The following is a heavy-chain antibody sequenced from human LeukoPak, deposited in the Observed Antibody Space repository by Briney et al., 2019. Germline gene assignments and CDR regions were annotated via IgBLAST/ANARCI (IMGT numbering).Heavy chain of an antibody. CDR2: IRYDGSNK. D-gene: IGHD6-13*01. CDR3: AKSDSSSLYWFDP. J-gene: IGHJ5*02. CDR1: GFTFSSYG. Sequence: GGSLRLSCAASGFTFSSYGMHWVRQAPGKGLEWVAFIRYDGSNKYYADSAKGRFTISRDNSKNTLYLQMNSLRAEDTAVYYCAKSDSSSLYWFDPWGQGTLVTVSS. V-gene: IGHV3-30*02.